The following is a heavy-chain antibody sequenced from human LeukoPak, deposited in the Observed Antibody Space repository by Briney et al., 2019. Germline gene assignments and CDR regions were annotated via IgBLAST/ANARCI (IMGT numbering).Heavy chain of an antibody. V-gene: IGHV3-30*18. J-gene: IGHJ6*02. Sequence: GRSLRLSGAASGFTFSSYVMHWVRQAPGKGLEWVAVISYDGSNKYYADSVKGRFTISRDNSKNTLYLQMNSLRAEDTAVYYCAKEYSSSWYPGMDVWGQGTTVTVSS. CDR2: ISYDGSNK. CDR3: AKEYSSSWYPGMDV. D-gene: IGHD6-13*01. CDR1: GFTFSSYV.